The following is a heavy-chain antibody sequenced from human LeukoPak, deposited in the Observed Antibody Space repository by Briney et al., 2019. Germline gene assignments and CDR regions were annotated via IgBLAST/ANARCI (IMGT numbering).Heavy chain of an antibody. CDR1: GGTFSSYA. D-gene: IGHD3-22*01. V-gene: IGHV1-69*05. J-gene: IGHJ4*02. Sequence: PVASVKVSCKASGGTFSSYAISWVRQAPGQGLEWMGGIIPIFGTANYAQKFQCRVTITTDESTSTAYMELSSLRSEDTAVYYCARGYYYDSSGYFLGTFDYWGQGTLVTVSS. CDR2: IIPIFGTA. CDR3: ARGYYYDSSGYFLGTFDY.